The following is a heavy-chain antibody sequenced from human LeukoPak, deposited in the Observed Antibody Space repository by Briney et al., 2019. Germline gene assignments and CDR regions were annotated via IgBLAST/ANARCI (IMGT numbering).Heavy chain of an antibody. CDR2: IIPIFGTA. Sequence: SVKVSCKASGGTFSSYAISWVRQAPGQGLEWMGGIIPIFGTANYAQEFQGRVTITADKSTSTAYMELSSLRSEDTAVYYCAIGSVVTPYYYYYMDVWGKGTTVTVSS. J-gene: IGHJ6*03. V-gene: IGHV1-69*06. CDR1: GGTFSSYA. D-gene: IGHD4-23*01. CDR3: AIGSVVTPYYYYYMDV.